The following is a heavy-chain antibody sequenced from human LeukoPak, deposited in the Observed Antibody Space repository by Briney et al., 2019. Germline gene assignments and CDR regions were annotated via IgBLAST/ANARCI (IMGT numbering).Heavy chain of an antibody. V-gene: IGHV4-59*08. CDR1: GGSISSYY. CDR3: ARPSFCGGDCYSYFDS. J-gene: IGHJ4*02. CDR2: IYYSGST. D-gene: IGHD2-21*02. Sequence: SETLSLTCTVSGGSISSYYWSWIRKPPGKGLEWIGYIYYSGSTNYNPSLKSRVTISVDTSMNQFSLKLSSVTAADTAVYYCARPSFCGGDCYSYFDSWGQGTLVTVSS.